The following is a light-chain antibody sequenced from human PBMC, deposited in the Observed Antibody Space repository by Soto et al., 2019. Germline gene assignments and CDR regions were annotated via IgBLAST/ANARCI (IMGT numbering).Light chain of an antibody. CDR2: GAS. J-gene: IGKJ2*01. CDR1: QSVSNND. V-gene: IGKV3-20*01. Sequence: EIVLTQSPDTLSLSPGERATVSCRASQSVSNNDLAWYQQKPGQAPRLLLYGASFRPTGIPDRFSGSGTGTDFTLIICRLEPEDFAVYYCHHYGSSPPYTFGQGTKLDIK. CDR3: HHYGSSPPYT.